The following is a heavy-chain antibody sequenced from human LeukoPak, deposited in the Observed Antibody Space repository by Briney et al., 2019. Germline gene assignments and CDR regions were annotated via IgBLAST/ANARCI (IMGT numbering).Heavy chain of an antibody. V-gene: IGHV1-69*05. CDR3: ASNMPSGYSGYDVDY. D-gene: IGHD5-12*01. CDR1: GGTFSSYA. J-gene: IGHJ4*02. CDR2: IIPIFGTA. Sequence: SVKVPCKASGGTFSSYAISWVRQAPGQGLEWMGGIIPIFGTANYAQKFQGRVTITTDESTSTAYMELSSLRSEDTAVYYCASNMPSGYSGYDVDYWGQGTLVTVSS.